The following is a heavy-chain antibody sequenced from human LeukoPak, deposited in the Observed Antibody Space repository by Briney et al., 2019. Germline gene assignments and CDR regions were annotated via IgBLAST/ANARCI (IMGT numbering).Heavy chain of an antibody. Sequence: GGSLRLSCAASGFTFSSYWMSWVRQAPGKGLEWVADIKQDGGVKYYVDSVKGRFTISRDNARNSLYLQMNSLRVEDTAVYYCTRRDPAGYDVLTGQQLSYAFDFWGQGTMVTVSS. V-gene: IGHV3-7*01. J-gene: IGHJ3*01. D-gene: IGHD3-9*01. CDR2: IKQDGGVK. CDR3: TRRDPAGYDVLTGQQLSYAFDF. CDR1: GFTFSSYW.